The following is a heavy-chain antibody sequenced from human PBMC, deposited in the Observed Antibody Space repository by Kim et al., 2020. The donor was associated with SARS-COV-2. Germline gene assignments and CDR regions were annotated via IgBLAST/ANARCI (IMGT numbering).Heavy chain of an antibody. CDR1: GYTFTSYA. CDR2: INAGNGNT. J-gene: IGHJ4*02. D-gene: IGHD5-12*01. CDR3: ARTPDIVATISLDY. Sequence: ASVKVSCKASGYTFTSYAMHWVRQAPGQRLEWMGWINAGNGNTKYSQKFHGRVTITRDTSASKAYMELSSLRSEDTAVYYCARTPDIVATISLDYWGQGTLVTVSS. V-gene: IGHV1-3*01.